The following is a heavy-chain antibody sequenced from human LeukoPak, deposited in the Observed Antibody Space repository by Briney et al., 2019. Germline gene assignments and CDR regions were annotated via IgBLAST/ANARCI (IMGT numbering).Heavy chain of an antibody. CDR3: AKDIETRYNWNDGAFDI. J-gene: IGHJ3*02. CDR1: GFTFDDYA. D-gene: IGHD1-20*01. V-gene: IGHV3-43D*03. CDR2: ISWDGGST. Sequence: GGSLRLSCAASGFTFDDYAMHWVRQAPGKGLEWVSLISWDGGSTYYADSVKGRFTISRDNSKNSLCLQMNSLRAEDTALYYCAKDIETRYNWNDGAFDIWGQGTMVTVSS.